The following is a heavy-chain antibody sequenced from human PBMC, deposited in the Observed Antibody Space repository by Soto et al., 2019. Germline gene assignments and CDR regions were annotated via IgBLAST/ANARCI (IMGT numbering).Heavy chain of an antibody. J-gene: IGHJ6*02. Sequence: SAEVSAKAAGFAFTSSAGQWVRQARGQRLEWIGWIVVGSGNTNYAQKFQERVTITRDMSTSTAYMELSSLRSEDTAVYYCAAGGGLAYYYYYGMDVWGQGTTVTVSS. CDR1: GFAFTSSA. D-gene: IGHD3-10*01. CDR2: IVVGSGNT. V-gene: IGHV1-58*01. CDR3: AAGGGLAYYYYYGMDV.